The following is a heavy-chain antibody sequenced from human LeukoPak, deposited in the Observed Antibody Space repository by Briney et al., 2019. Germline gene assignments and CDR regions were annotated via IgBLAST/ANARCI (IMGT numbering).Heavy chain of an antibody. D-gene: IGHD6-13*01. CDR3: AKAPFLAATGTVWFDP. J-gene: IGHJ5*02. V-gene: IGHV3-23*01. CDR1: GFTFSSYA. CDR2: ISGSGGST. Sequence: PGGSLRLSCAASGFTFSSYAMSWVRQAPGKGLEWVSAISGSGGSTYYADSVKGRFTISRDNSKNTLYLQMNSLRAEDTAVYYCAKAPFLAATGTVWFDPWGQETLVTVSS.